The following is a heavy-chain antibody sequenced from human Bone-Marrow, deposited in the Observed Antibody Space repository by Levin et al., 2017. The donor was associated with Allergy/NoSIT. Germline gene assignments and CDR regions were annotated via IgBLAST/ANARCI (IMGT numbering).Heavy chain of an antibody. V-gene: IGHV1-46*01. CDR2: INPSGGST. CDR1: GYTFTSYY. D-gene: IGHD3-22*01. CDR3: ASQLYDRSGYFDY. J-gene: IGHJ4*02. Sequence: GESLKISCKASGYTFTSYYMHWVRQAPGQGLEWMGIINPSGGSTSYAQKFQGRVTMTRDTSTSTVYMELSSLRSEDTAVYYCASQLYDRSGYFDYWGQGTLVTVSS.